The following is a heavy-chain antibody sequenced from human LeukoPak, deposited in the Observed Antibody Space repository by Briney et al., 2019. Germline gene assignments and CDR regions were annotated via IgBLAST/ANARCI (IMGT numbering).Heavy chain of an antibody. Sequence: PSETLSLTCTVSGGCISAFYWSCIRQPPWPALDLIGSFFGSGDFNYNPSLKSRLSISVDTSNNQFSLKLTSATAADTAVYYCAREKDTGSNHAKIRYDIWGQGTMVTVSS. CDR3: AREKDTGSNHAKIRYDI. CDR2: FFGSGDF. V-gene: IGHV4-59*01. CDR1: GGCISAFY. J-gene: IGHJ3*02. D-gene: IGHD1-26*01.